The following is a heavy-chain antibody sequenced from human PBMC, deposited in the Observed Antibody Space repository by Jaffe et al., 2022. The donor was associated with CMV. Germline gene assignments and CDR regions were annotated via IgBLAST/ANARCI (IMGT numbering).Heavy chain of an antibody. CDR1: GGSISSSSYY. D-gene: IGHD3-22*01. V-gene: IGHV4-39*01. CDR3: ARPYYDSSGYHRSSAFDI. CDR2: IYYSGST. Sequence: QLQLQESGPGLVKPSETLSLTCTVSGGSISSSSYYWGWIRQPPGKGLEWIGSIYYSGSTYYNPSLKSRVTISVDTSKNQFSLKLSSVTAADTAVYYCARPYYDSSGYHRSSAFDIWGQGTMVTVSS. J-gene: IGHJ3*02.